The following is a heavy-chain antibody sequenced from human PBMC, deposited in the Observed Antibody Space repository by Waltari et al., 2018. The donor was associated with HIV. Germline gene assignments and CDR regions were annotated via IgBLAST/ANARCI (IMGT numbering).Heavy chain of an antibody. J-gene: IGHJ4*02. CDR3: ARTDYGDHGEYFDY. V-gene: IGHV4-34*01. Sequence: QVQLQQWGAGLLKPSETLSLTCAVYGGSFSGYYWSWIRQPPGKGLEWIGEINHSGSTNYNPSLKSRVTISVDTSKNQFSLKLSSVTAADTAVYYCARTDYGDHGEYFDYWGQGTLVTVSS. CDR1: GGSFSGYY. CDR2: INHSGST. D-gene: IGHD4-17*01.